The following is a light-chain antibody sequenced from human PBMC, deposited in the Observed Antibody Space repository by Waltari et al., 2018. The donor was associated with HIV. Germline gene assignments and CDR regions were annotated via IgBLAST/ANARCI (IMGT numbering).Light chain of an antibody. Sequence: QSALTPPASVSGSPGQPITLPCTGTSNDPGGSKNVPWYQQHPGKAPKLMIYDVSNRPSGVSNRFSGSKSGNTASLTISGLQAEDEADYYCSSYTSSSTYVFGTGTKVTVL. CDR1: SNDPGGSKN. CDR2: DVS. J-gene: IGLJ1*01. V-gene: IGLV2-14*03. CDR3: SSYTSSSTYV.